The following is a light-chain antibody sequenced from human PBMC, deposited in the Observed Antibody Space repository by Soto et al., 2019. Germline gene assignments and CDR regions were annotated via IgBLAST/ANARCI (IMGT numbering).Light chain of an antibody. J-gene: IGKJ1*01. CDR3: HQFGPTPWT. CDR1: QSISMSY. CDR2: GAS. V-gene: IGKV3-20*01. Sequence: EVVLTQSPGTLSLSPGERATLSCRASQSISMSYLAWYQQRPGQAPRLLIYGASNRATGIPDRFSGSGSGTDFTLIITSLEPEDLAVYYCHQFGPTPWTFGQGTKVELK.